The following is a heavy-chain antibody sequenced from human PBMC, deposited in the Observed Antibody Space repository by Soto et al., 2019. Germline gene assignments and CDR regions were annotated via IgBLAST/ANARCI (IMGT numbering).Heavy chain of an antibody. CDR1: GGSISSGGYY. CDR3: AREPYYDSSGYAT. V-gene: IGHV4-31*03. D-gene: IGHD3-22*01. Sequence: SETLSLTCTVSGGSISSGGYYWSWIRQHPGKGLEWIGYIYYSGSTYYNPSLKSRVTISVDTSKNQFSLKLSSVTAADTAVYYCAREPYYDSSGYATWGQGTLVTVSS. CDR2: IYYSGST. J-gene: IGHJ5*02.